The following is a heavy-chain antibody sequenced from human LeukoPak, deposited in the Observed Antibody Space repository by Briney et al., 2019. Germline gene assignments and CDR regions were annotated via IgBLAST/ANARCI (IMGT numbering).Heavy chain of an antibody. D-gene: IGHD3-9*01. CDR1: GYSFTSYW. Sequence: GESLKISCKGSGYSFTSYWIGWVRQMPGKGLEWMGIIYPGDSDTRYSPSFQGQVTISADKSISTAYLQWSSLKASDTAMYYCARLSRRVTSTFDYFDYWGQGTLVAVSS. CDR2: IYPGDSDT. J-gene: IGHJ4*02. CDR3: ARLSRRVTSTFDYFDY. V-gene: IGHV5-51*01.